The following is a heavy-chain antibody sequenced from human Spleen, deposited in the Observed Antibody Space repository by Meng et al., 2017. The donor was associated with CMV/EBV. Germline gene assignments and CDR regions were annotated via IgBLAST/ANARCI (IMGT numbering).Heavy chain of an antibody. J-gene: IGHJ4*02. CDR1: GDTYTDYS. CDR3: ARGEGLRATLDY. V-gene: IGHV3-30-3*01. D-gene: IGHD2-15*01. CDR2: KSYDGSNK. Sequence: HVQLVQCGRELRQPGASAKVSCKAAGDTYTDYSMSWVRQAPGKGLEWVAVKSYDGSNKYYADSVKGRFTISRDNSKNTLYLQMNSLRAEDTAVYYCARGEGLRATLDYWGQGTLVTVSS.